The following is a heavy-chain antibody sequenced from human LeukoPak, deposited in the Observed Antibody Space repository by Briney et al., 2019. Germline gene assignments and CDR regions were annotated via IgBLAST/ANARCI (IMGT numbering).Heavy chain of an antibody. D-gene: IGHD4-17*01. CDR1: GGSFSGYY. CDR3: ARAGLNGDVDY. V-gene: IGHV4-34*01. Sequence: SETLSLTCAVYGGSFSGYYWSWIRQPPGKGLELIGEINHSGSTNYNPSLKSRVTISVDTSKNQFSLKLSSVTAADTAVYYCARAGLNGDVDYWGQGTLVTASS. CDR2: INHSGST. J-gene: IGHJ4*02.